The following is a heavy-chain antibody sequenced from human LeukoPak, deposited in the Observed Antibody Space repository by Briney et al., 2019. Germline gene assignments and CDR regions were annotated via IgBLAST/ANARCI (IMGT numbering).Heavy chain of an antibody. D-gene: IGHD5-12*01. CDR1: GFTFSSYS. Sequence: PGGSLRLSCAASGFTFSSYSMNWVRQAPGKGLEWVSYISSSSSTIYYADSVKGRFTISRDNAKNSLYLQMNSLRAEDTAVYYCARDLGYSGYDCFDYWGQGTLVTVSS. CDR3: ARDLGYSGYDCFDY. V-gene: IGHV3-48*04. J-gene: IGHJ4*02. CDR2: ISSSSSTI.